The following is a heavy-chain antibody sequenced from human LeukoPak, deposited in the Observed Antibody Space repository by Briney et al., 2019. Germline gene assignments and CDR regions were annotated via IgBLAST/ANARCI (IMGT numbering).Heavy chain of an antibody. D-gene: IGHD3-10*01. Sequence: SETLSLTCAVYGGSFSGYYWSWIRQPPGKGLEWIGGINHSGSTNYNPSLKSRVTISVDTSKNQFSLKLSSVTAADTAVYYCARPRYGSGSYYFDYWGQGTLVTVSS. CDR3: ARPRYGSGSYYFDY. CDR2: INHSGST. CDR1: GGSFSGYY. J-gene: IGHJ4*02. V-gene: IGHV4-34*01.